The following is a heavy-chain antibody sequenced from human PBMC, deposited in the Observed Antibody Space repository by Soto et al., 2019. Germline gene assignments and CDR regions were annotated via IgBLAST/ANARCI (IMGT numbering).Heavy chain of an antibody. CDR3: ARRSSGWYLNWFDP. V-gene: IGHV4-34*01. D-gene: IGHD6-19*01. CDR1: GGSFSGYY. J-gene: IGHJ5*02. CDR2: INHSGST. Sequence: PSETLSLTCAVYGGSFSGYYWSWIRQPPGKGLEWIGEINHSGSTNYNPSLKSRVTISVDTSKNQFSLKLSSVTAADTAVYYCARRSSGWYLNWFDPWGQGTLVTSPQ.